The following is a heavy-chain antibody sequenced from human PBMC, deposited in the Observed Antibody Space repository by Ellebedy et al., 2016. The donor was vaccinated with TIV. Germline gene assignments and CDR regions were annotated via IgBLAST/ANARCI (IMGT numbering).Heavy chain of an antibody. CDR2: INPNSGGT. Sequence: AASVKVSCKASGYTFTGYYMHWVRQAPGQGLEWMGWINPNSGGTNYAQKFQGRVTISRDTSASTAYMELTSLGSEDTAVYYCAREEWHYDYWGQGTLVTVPS. CDR3: AREEWHYDY. V-gene: IGHV1-2*02. CDR1: GYTFTGYY. J-gene: IGHJ4*02. D-gene: IGHD3-3*01.